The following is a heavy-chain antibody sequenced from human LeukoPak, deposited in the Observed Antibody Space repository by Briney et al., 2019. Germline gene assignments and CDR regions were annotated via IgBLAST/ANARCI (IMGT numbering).Heavy chain of an antibody. CDR2: IWYDGSNK. J-gene: IGHJ3*02. V-gene: IGHV3-33*01. CDR1: GFTFSSYG. D-gene: IGHD4-23*01. Sequence: GSLRLSCAASGFTFSSYGMHWVRQAPGKGLEWVAVIWYDGSNKYYADSVKGRFTISRDNSKNTLYLQMNSLRAEDTAVYYCARGTKRWSYAFDIWGQGTMVTVSS. CDR3: ARGTKRWSYAFDI.